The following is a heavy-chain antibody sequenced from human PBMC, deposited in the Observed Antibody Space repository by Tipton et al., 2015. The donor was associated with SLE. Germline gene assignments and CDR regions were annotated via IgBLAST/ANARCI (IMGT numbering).Heavy chain of an antibody. J-gene: IGHJ4*02. D-gene: IGHD1-26*01. CDR2: IYYSGST. V-gene: IGHV4-59*08. CDR1: GGSISSYY. CDR3: ARLGYSGSYSVDY. Sequence: TLSLTCTVSGGSISSYYWSWIRQPPGKGLEWIGYIYYSGSTNYNPSLKSRVTISVDTSKNQFSLKLSSVTVADTAVYYCARLGYSGSYSVDYWGQGTLVTVSS.